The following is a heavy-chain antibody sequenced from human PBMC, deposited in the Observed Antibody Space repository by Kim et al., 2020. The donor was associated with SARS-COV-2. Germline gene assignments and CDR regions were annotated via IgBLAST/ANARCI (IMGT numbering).Heavy chain of an antibody. V-gene: IGHV2-5*01. CDR1: GFSLSTSGVG. CDR3: AHTIPIVVVPAASIPDY. Sequence: SGPTLVNPTQTLTLTCTFSGFSLSTSGVGVGWIRQPPGKALEWLALIYWNDDKRYSPSLKSRLTITKDTSKNQVVLTMTNMDPVDTATYYCAHTIPIVVVPAASIPDYWGQGTLVTVSS. J-gene: IGHJ4*02. CDR2: IYWNDDK. D-gene: IGHD2-2*01.